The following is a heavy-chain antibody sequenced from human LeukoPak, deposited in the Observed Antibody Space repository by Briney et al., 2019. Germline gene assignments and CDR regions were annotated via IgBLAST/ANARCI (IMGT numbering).Heavy chain of an antibody. Sequence: GRSLRLSCAASGFTFSSYSMNWVRQAPGKGLEWVSSISSSSSYIYYADSVKGRFTISRDNAKNSLYLQMNSLRAEDTAVYYCASFSSGWTYFDYWGQGTLVTVSS. J-gene: IGHJ4*02. V-gene: IGHV3-21*01. CDR3: ASFSSGWTYFDY. D-gene: IGHD6-19*01. CDR2: ISSSSSYI. CDR1: GFTFSSYS.